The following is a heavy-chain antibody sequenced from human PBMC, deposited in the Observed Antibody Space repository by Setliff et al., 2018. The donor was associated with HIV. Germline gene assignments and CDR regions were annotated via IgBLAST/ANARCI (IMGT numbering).Heavy chain of an antibody. CDR2: ISTYNGNT. CDR3: ASGMRWDTAMGDALDI. CDR1: GYTFTSYG. Sequence: GASVKVSCKASGYTFTSYGISWVRQALGQGLEWMGWISTYNGNTNYAQKLQGRVTMTTDTSTTTAYMELRSLKSDDTAIYFCASGMRWDTAMGDALDIWGQGTMVTVSS. V-gene: IGHV1-18*01. J-gene: IGHJ3*02. D-gene: IGHD5-18*01.